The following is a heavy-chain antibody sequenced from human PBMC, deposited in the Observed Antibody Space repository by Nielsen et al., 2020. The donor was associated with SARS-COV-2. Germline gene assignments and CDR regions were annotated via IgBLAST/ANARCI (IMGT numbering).Heavy chain of an antibody. CDR3: ARWLTDYCSGGSCYSGDAFDI. V-gene: IGHV4-39*07. CDR2: IYYSGST. J-gene: IGHJ3*02. CDR1: GGSISSSSYY. Sequence: SETLSLTCTVSGGSISSSSYYWGWIRQPPGKGLEWIGSIYYSGSTNYNPSHKSRVTISVDTSKNQFSLKLSSVTAADTAVYYCARWLTDYCSGGSCYSGDAFDIWGQGTMVTVSS. D-gene: IGHD2-15*01.